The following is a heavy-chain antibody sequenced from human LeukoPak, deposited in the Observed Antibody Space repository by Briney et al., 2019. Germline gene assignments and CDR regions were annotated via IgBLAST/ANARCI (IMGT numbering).Heavy chain of an antibody. CDR3: ARGVLWGYYFDY. J-gene: IGHJ4*02. CDR2: IIPIFGTA. D-gene: IGHD2-21*01. CDR1: GGTFISYA. Sequence: GASVKVSCKASGGTFISYAISWVRQAPGQGLEWMGGIIPIFGTANYAQKFQGRVTITADKSTSTAYMELSSLRSEDTAVYYCARGVLWGYYFDYWGQGTLVTVSS. V-gene: IGHV1-69*06.